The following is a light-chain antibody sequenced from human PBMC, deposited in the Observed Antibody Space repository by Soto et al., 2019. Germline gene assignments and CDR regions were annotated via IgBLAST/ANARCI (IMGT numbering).Light chain of an antibody. CDR3: QQYGSAIS. CDR2: GTS. V-gene: IGKV3-20*01. Sequence: EIVLTQSPGTLSLSPGERAALSCRASQTVNNNYLAWYQQKRGQAPRLLIDGTSSRATDIPDRFSGSGSGTDFTLSISRLEAEDFAVYYCQQYGSAISFGGGTKVETK. CDR1: QTVNNNY. J-gene: IGKJ4*01.